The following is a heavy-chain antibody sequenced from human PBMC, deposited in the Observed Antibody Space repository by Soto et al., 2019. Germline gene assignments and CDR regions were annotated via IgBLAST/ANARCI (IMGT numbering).Heavy chain of an antibody. V-gene: IGHV3-20*04. D-gene: IGHD3-3*01. CDR2: INWNGGST. CDR3: ARAIFGVVIGSARDY. CDR1: GFTFDDYG. J-gene: IGHJ4*02. Sequence: GGSLRLSCAASGFTFDDYGMSWVRQAPGKGLEWVSGINWNGGSTGYADSVKGRFTISRDNAKNSLYLQMNSLRAEDTAVYYCARAIFGVVIGSARDYWGRGTLVTVSS.